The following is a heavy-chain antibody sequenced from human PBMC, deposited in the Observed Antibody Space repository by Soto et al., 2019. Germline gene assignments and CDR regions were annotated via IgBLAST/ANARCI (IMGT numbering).Heavy chain of an antibody. CDR3: ARGKGDYGRYYYYGMDV. J-gene: IGHJ6*02. V-gene: IGHV3-30-3*01. CDR2: ISYDGSNK. Sequence: QVQLVESGGGVVQPGRSLRLSCAASGFTFSSYAMHWVRQAPGTGLEWVAVISYDGSNKYYADSVKGRFTISRDNSKNTLYLQMNSLRAGDTAVYYCARGKGDYGRYYYYGMDVWGQGTTVTVSS. D-gene: IGHD4-17*01. CDR1: GFTFSSYA.